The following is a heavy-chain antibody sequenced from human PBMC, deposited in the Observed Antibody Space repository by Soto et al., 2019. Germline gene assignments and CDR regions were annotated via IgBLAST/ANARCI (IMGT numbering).Heavy chain of an antibody. J-gene: IGHJ1*01. D-gene: IGHD3-3*01. CDR2: IYYSGST. Sequence: QLQLQESGPGLVKPSETLSLTCTVSGGSISSSSYYWGWIRQPPGQGLEWIGSIYYSGSTYYNPSRKSRDARSVDTSKNHFSMRVSYVTAADTAGYYCARRRVYFWSGTHPPYSTEYFQHWGQGTMVTVSS. V-gene: IGHV4-39*02. CDR1: GGSISSSSYY. CDR3: ARRRVYFWSGTHPPYSTEYFQH.